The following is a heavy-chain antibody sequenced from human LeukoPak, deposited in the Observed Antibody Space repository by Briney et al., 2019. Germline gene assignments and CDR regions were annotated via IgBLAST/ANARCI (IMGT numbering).Heavy chain of an antibody. D-gene: IGHD5-24*01. V-gene: IGHV5-51*01. CDR2: IYPGDSDT. Sequence: PGESLKISCKGSGYSFTSYWIGWVRQMPGKGLEWMGIIYPGDSDTRYSPSFQGQVTISADKSISTAYLQWSSLKASDTAMYYCARPALRRDGYNYETDYWGQGTLVTVSS. CDR3: ARPALRRDGYNYETDY. CDR1: GYSFTSYW. J-gene: IGHJ4*02.